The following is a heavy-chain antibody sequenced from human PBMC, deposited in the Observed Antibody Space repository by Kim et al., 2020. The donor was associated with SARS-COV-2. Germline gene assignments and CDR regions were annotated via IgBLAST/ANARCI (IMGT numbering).Heavy chain of an antibody. V-gene: IGHV4-59*01. D-gene: IGHD2-2*01. CDR2: IYYSGST. CDR1: GGSISSYY. Sequence: SETLSLTCTVSGGSISSYYWSWIRQPPGKGLEWIGYIYYSGSTNYNPSLKSRVTISVDTSKKQFSLKLSSVTAADTAVYYCARALYCSSISCYENYYYMDVGGKGTTVTVSS. CDR3: ARALYCSSISCYENYYYMDV. J-gene: IGHJ6*03.